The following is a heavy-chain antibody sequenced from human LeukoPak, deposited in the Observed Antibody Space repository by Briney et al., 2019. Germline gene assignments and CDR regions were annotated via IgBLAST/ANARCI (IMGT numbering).Heavy chain of an antibody. V-gene: IGHV4-31*03. CDR1: GGSISSGGYY. Sequence: PSETLSLTCTVSGGSISSGGYYWSWIRQHPGKGLEWIGYIYYSGSTYYNPSLKSRVTISVDTSKNQFSLKLSFVAAADTAVYYCARETILNWFDPWGQGTLVTVSS. CDR3: ARETILNWFDP. CDR2: IYYSGST. J-gene: IGHJ5*02. D-gene: IGHD1-14*01.